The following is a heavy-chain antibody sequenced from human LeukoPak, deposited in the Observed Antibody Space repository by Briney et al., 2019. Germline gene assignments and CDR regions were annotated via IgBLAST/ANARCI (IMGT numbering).Heavy chain of an antibody. CDR3: ARGVIGIAAAGK. Sequence: SETLSLTCAVYGGSFSGYYWSWIRQPPGKGLEWIGEINHSGSTNYNPSLKSRVTISVDTSKNQFSLKLSSVTAADTAVYYCARGVIGIAAAGKWGKGTLVTVSS. V-gene: IGHV4-34*01. CDR2: INHSGST. J-gene: IGHJ4*02. D-gene: IGHD6-13*01. CDR1: GGSFSGYY.